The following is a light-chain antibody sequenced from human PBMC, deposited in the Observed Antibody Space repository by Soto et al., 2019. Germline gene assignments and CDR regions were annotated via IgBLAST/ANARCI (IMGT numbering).Light chain of an antibody. CDR3: QSYDSSLSGWV. CDR1: SSNIGALYD. CDR2: GNS. V-gene: IGLV1-40*01. J-gene: IGLJ3*02. Sequence: QSVLTQPPSVSGAPGQRVPISCTGSSSNIGALYDVHWYQQLPGTAPKLLIYGNSNRPSGVPDRFSGSKSGTSASLAITGLRAEDEADYYCQSYDSSLSGWVFGGGTKLTVL.